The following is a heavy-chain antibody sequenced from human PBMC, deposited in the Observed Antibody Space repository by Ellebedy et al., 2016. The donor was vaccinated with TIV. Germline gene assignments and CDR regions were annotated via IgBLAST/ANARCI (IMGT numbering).Heavy chain of an antibody. D-gene: IGHD1-26*01. Sequence: MPSETLSLTCAVYGGSFSGYYWSWNRQPPGKVLEWIGEINHSGSTNYNPSLKSRVTIPLDTSKTQFSLKLSSVTAADTAVYYCARGWRVGATMRMYWFDPWGQGTLVTVSS. V-gene: IGHV4-34*01. CDR2: INHSGST. CDR3: ARGWRVGATMRMYWFDP. J-gene: IGHJ5*02. CDR1: GGSFSGYY.